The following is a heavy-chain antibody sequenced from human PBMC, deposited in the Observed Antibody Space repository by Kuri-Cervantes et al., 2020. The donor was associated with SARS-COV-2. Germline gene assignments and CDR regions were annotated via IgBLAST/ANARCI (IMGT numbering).Heavy chain of an antibody. Sequence: SGKVSCKASGTAFSSFAINWVRQAPGQGLEWMGGTIPIFGSPIYAQKFQGRLSITADESTGSVHMELSSLSSQDTAIYYCASRMGDLTSYTWYKWFDPWGQGTLVTVSS. CDR3: ASRMGDLTSYTWYKWFDP. CDR2: TIPIFGSP. CDR1: GTAFSSFA. D-gene: IGHD3-16*01. J-gene: IGHJ5*02. V-gene: IGHV1-69*13.